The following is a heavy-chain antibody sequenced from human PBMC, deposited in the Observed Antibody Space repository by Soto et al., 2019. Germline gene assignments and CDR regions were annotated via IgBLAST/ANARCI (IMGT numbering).Heavy chain of an antibody. Sequence: ASVKVSCKASGYTFTSYGISWVRQAPGQGLEWMGWISAYNGNTNYAQKLQGRVTMTTDTSTSTAYMELRSLRSDDTAVYYCARDDFLGYCSSTSCPLGYYYGMDVWGQGTTVTAP. J-gene: IGHJ6*02. D-gene: IGHD2-2*01. V-gene: IGHV1-18*01. CDR3: ARDDFLGYCSSTSCPLGYYYGMDV. CDR2: ISAYNGNT. CDR1: GYTFTSYG.